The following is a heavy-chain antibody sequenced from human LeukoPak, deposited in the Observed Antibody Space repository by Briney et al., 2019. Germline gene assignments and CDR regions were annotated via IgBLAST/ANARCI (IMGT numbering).Heavy chain of an antibody. CDR2: IIPIFGTA. J-gene: IGHJ4*02. D-gene: IGHD3-10*01. V-gene: IGHV1-69*05. Sequence: GASVKVSCKASGGTFSSYAISWVRQAPGQGLEWMGRIIPIFGTANYAQKFQGRVTITTDESTSTAYMELSSLRSEDTAVYYCAREAVIMVRGVNYYFDYWGQGTLVTVSS. CDR3: AREAVIMVRGVNYYFDY. CDR1: GGTFSSYA.